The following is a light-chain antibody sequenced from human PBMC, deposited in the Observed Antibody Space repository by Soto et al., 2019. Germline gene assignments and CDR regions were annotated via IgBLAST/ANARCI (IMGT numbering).Light chain of an antibody. V-gene: IGKV1-5*03. J-gene: IGKJ1*01. CDR3: HQYHTYPWT. CDR1: QSINRW. CDR2: RAS. Sequence: DIQMTQSPSTLSASVGDRVAITYRASQSINRWLAWHQQKPGKAPKNLIYRASSLESGVPSRFSGSASGTEFTLTISSLQPDDSATYYCHQYHTYPWTFGQGTKVGMK.